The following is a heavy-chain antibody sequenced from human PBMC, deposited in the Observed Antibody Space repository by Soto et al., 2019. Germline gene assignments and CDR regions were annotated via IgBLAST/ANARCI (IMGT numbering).Heavy chain of an antibody. J-gene: IGHJ5*02. D-gene: IGHD2-15*01. CDR1: GGSISGYY. V-gene: IGHV4-4*07. Sequence: QVQLQESGPGLVKPSGTLSLTCSVSGGSISGYYWTWIRQPAGKGLEYIGRIYSSGSTNFSPSLKSRVAMSVDTSQNQFSLKLTSMTPADTAIYYCARVQHSGGPFRWFDPWGQGTLVTVSS. CDR2: IYSSGST. CDR3: ARVQHSGGPFRWFDP.